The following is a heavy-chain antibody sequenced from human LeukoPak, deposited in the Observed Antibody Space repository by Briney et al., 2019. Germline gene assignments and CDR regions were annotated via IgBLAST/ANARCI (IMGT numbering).Heavy chain of an antibody. CDR3: ARQIVGAARGARVGY. CDR2: ISGSGGST. J-gene: IGHJ4*02. CDR1: GFTFSSYA. Sequence: GGSLRLSCAASGFTFSSYAMSWVRQAPGKGLEWVSAISGSGGSTYYADSVKGRFTISRDNSKNTLYLQMNSLRAEDTAVYHCARQIVGAARGARVGYWGQGTLVTVSS. D-gene: IGHD1-26*01. V-gene: IGHV3-23*01.